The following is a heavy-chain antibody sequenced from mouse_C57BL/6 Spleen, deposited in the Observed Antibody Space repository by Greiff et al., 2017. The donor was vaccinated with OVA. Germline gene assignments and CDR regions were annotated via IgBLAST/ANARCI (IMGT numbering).Heavy chain of an antibody. CDR3: ASYDYEVAY. J-gene: IGHJ3*01. V-gene: IGHV1-81*01. CDR1: GYTFTSYG. D-gene: IGHD2-4*01. Sequence: QVQLQQSGAELARPGASVKLSCKASGYTFTSYGISWVKQRTGQGLEWIGEIYPRSGNTYYNEKFKGKATLTADKSSSTAYMELRSLTSEDSAVYFCASYDYEVAYWGQGTLVTVSA. CDR2: IYPRSGNT.